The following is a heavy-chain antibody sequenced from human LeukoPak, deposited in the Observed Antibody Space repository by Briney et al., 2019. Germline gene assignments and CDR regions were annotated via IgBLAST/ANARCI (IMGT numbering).Heavy chain of an antibody. J-gene: IGHJ3*01. Sequence: GGSLRLSCAASGFTFTTSWMHWFRQAPGKGLVWVSRIESDGTSTTYADSVKGRFTISRDNAKNTLYLQMNSLRAEDTAVYYCARDQYSSPWYRGAFDVWGQGTMVSVSS. CDR2: IESDGTST. CDR1: GFTFTTSW. CDR3: ARDQYSSPWYRGAFDV. V-gene: IGHV3-74*01. D-gene: IGHD6-13*01.